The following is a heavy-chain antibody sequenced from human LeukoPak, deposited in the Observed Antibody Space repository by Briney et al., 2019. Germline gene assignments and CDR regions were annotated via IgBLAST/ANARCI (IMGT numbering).Heavy chain of an antibody. CDR2: ISGSRGST. CDR3: AIKYRVLGFDY. V-gene: IGHV3-23*01. D-gene: IGHD3-16*02. J-gene: IGHJ4*02. CDR1: GFTFSSYA. Sequence: GGSLRLSCAVSGFTFSSYAMSWVRQAPGKGLEWVSAISGSRGSTYYADSVKGRFTISRDNSKNTLYLQMNSLRAEDTAVYYCAIKYRVLGFDYWGQGTLVTVSS.